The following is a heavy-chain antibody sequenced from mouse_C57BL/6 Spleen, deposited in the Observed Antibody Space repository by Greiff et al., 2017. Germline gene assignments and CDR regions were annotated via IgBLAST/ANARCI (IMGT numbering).Heavy chain of an antibody. D-gene: IGHD1-1*01. CDR3: ASHYGSIYAMDY. CDR1: GYAFSSYW. V-gene: IGHV1-80*01. J-gene: IGHJ4*01. Sequence: QVQLQQSGAELVKPGASVKISCKASGYAFSSYWMNWVKQRPGKGLEWIGQIYPGDGDANYNGKFKGKATLTADKSSSTAYMQLSSLTSEDSAVYFCASHYGSIYAMDYWGQGTSVTVSS. CDR2: IYPGDGDA.